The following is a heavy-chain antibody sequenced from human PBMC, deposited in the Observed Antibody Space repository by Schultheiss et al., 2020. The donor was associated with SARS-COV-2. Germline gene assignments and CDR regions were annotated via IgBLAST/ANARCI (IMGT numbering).Heavy chain of an antibody. CDR1: GASISNYY. CDR3: ARLIVVVPAAEYYFDY. Sequence: SETLSLTCSVSGASISNYYWNWIRQPPGKGPEWIGYIYYSGSTNYNPSLKSRVTISVDTSKNQFSLKLSSVTAADTAVYYCARLIVVVPAAEYYFDYWGQGTLVTVSS. CDR2: IYYSGST. V-gene: IGHV4-59*01. J-gene: IGHJ4*02. D-gene: IGHD2-2*01.